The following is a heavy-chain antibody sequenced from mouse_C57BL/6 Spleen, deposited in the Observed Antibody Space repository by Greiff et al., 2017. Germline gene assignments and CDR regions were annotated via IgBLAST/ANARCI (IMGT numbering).Heavy chain of an antibody. V-gene: IGHV3-6*01. D-gene: IGHD2-4*01. CDR2: ISYDGSN. CDR3: ARFDDDEGYAMDY. J-gene: IGHJ4*01. Sequence: VQLKQSGPGLVKPSQSLSLTCSVTGYSITSGYYWNWIRQFPGNKLEWMGYISYDGSNNYNPSLKNRISITRDTSKNQFFLKLNSVTTEDTATYYGARFDDDEGYAMDYWGQGTSVTVSS. CDR1: GYSITSGYY.